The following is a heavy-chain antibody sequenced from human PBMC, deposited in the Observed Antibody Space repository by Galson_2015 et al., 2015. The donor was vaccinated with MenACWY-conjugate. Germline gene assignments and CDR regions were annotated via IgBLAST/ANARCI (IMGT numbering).Heavy chain of an antibody. D-gene: IGHD6-13*01. CDR2: VNQSGSA. CDR1: GDSISSRNW. CDR3: ARSGSSLYNWLDP. J-gene: IGHJ5*02. Sequence: SETLSLTCAVSGDSISSRNWWTWVRQSPGKGLEWIGEVNQSGSANYNPSLTSRVTISVDKSKNHFSLKLTSVTAADTALYYCARSGSSLYNWLDPWGQGTLVTVSS. V-gene: IGHV4-4*02.